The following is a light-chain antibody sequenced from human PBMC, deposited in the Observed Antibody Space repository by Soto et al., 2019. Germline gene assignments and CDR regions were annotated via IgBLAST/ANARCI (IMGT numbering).Light chain of an antibody. CDR2: EIN. CDR1: SSDIGTYNF. CDR3: TSDTTPSTLI. Sequence: QSALTQPASVSGSPGQSITISCTGTSSDIGTYNFVSWYQQHPGKAPKLLIHEINNRPSGVSIRFSGSKSGNTASLTISGLQAEDEAAYYCTSDTTPSTLIFGGGTKLTVL. J-gene: IGLJ2*01. V-gene: IGLV2-14*01.